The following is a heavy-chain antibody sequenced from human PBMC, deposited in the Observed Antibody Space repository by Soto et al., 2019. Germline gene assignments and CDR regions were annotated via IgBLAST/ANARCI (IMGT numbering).Heavy chain of an antibody. CDR2: IYYSGST. Sequence: LRLSCAASGFTFSSYAMSWIRQPPGKGLEWIGYIYYSGSTYYNPSLKSRVTISVDTSKNQFSLKLSSVTAADTAVYYCARGYPWFDPWGQGTLVTVSS. V-gene: IGHV4-30-4*08. D-gene: IGHD5-18*01. CDR3: ARGYPWFDP. J-gene: IGHJ5*02. CDR1: GFTFSSYA.